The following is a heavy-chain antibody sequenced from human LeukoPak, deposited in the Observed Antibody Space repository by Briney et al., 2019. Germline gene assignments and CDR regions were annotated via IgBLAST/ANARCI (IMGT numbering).Heavy chain of an antibody. Sequence: GASVKVSCKASGYSFTSYYIHWVRQAPGQGLEWMAIINPSGGSTTYAQKFQGRVTMTRDTSTSTVFMELSSLRSEDTTVYYCARVGERYCSGGSCPFDIWGQGTMVTVSS. CDR2: INPSGGST. V-gene: IGHV1-46*01. D-gene: IGHD2-15*01. J-gene: IGHJ3*02. CDR3: ARVGERYCSGGSCPFDI. CDR1: GYSFTSYY.